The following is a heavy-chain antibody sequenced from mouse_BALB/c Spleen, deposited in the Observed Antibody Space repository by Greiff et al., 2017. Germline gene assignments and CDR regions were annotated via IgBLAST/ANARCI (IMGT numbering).Heavy chain of an antibody. V-gene: IGHV1-7*01. D-gene: IGHD1-1*01. J-gene: IGHJ2*01. CDR2: INPSTGYT. CDR1: GYTFTSYW. CDR3: ARMGYGRFDY. Sequence: QVHVKQSGAELAKPGASVKMSCKASGYTFTSYWMHWVKQRPGQGLEWIGYINPSTGYTEYNQKFKDKATLTADKSSSTAYMQLSSLTSEDSAVYYCARMGYGRFDYWGQGTTLTVSS.